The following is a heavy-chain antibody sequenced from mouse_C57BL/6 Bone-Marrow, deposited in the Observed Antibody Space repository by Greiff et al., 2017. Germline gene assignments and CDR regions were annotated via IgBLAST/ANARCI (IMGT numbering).Heavy chain of an antibody. CDR2: ISNLAYSI. D-gene: IGHD1-1*01. J-gene: IGHJ4*01. CDR1: GFTFSDYG. V-gene: IGHV5-15*01. Sequence: EVKLMESGGGLVQPGGSLKLSCAASGFTFSDYGMAWVRQAPRQGPEWVAFISNLAYSIYYADTVTGRFTISRENAKNTLYLEMSSLRSEDTAMYYCARHSYYYGSRGYAMDYWGQGTSVTVSS. CDR3: ARHSYYYGSRGYAMDY.